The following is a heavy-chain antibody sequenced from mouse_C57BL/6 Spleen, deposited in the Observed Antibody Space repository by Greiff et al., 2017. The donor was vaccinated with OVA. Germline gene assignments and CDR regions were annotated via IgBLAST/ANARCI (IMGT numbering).Heavy chain of an antibody. Sequence: QVQLQQSGPELVKPVASVTISCKASGYPFPDYYINCVKQMPGQGLECIGWIFPGSGRTYYTEKFQGKATLTVDNSSSTAYMLLSSLTSEDSAVYFCARGGYGSLDYWGQGTTLTVAS. CDR2: IFPGSGRT. CDR3: ARGGYGSLDY. V-gene: IGHV1-75*01. D-gene: IGHD1-1*01. CDR1: GYPFPDYY. J-gene: IGHJ2*01.